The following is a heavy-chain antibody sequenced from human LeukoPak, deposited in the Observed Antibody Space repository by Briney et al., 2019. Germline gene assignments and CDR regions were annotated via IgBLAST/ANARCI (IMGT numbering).Heavy chain of an antibody. CDR1: GFTVSSNY. CDR3: VRGGLGGRGRFDY. V-gene: IGHV3-66*01. Sequence: GGSLRLSCAASGFTVSSNYMSWVRQAPGKGLEWVSVIYSGGSTYYADSVKGRFTISRDNSKNTLYLQMNSLRAEDTAVYYCVRGGLGGRGRFDYWGQGTLVTVSS. D-gene: IGHD3/OR15-3a*01. CDR2: IYSGGST. J-gene: IGHJ4*02.